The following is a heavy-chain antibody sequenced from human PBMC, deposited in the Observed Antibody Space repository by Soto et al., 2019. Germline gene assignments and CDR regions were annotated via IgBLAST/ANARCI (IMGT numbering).Heavy chain of an antibody. J-gene: IGHJ6*02. CDR2: IYYSGST. CDR3: ARDRPRNYDILTGYYNGYYGMDV. Sequence: SETLSLTCTVSGGSISSGDYYWSWIRQPPGKGLEWIGYIYYSGSTYYNPSLKSRVTISVDTSKNQFSLKLSSVTAADTAVYYCARDRPRNYDILTGYYNGYYGMDVWGQGTTVTVS. V-gene: IGHV4-30-4*01. CDR1: GGSISSGDYY. D-gene: IGHD3-9*01.